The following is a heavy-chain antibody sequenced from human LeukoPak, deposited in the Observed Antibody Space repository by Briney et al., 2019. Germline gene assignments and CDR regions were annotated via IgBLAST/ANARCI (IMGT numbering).Heavy chain of an antibody. CDR2: INPNSGGT. J-gene: IGHJ4*02. V-gene: IGHV1-2*02. CDR1: GYTFTGYY. Sequence: GASVKVSCKASGYTFTGYYMHWVRQAPGQGLECMGWINPNSGGTNYAQKFQGRVTMTRDTSISTAYMELSRLRSDDTAVYYCASSIEYSSSFSFEYWGQGTLVTVSS. CDR3: ASSIEYSSSFSFEY. D-gene: IGHD6-13*01.